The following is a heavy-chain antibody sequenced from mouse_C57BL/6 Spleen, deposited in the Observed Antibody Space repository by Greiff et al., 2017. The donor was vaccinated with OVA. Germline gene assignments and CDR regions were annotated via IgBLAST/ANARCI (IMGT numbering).Heavy chain of an antibody. Sequence: VQLQPSGAELVKPGASVKLSCKASGYTFTEYTIHWVKQRSGQGLEWIGWFYPGSGSIKYNAKFKDKATLTADKSSSTVYMALSSLTSDDSAFFDGARDEEGIRNAMDEWGKGTTGTVAS. CDR2: FYPGSGSI. V-gene: IGHV1-62-2*01. CDR3: ARDEEGIRNAMDE. CDR1: GYTFTEYT. J-gene: IGHJ4*01. D-gene: IGHD5-2*01.